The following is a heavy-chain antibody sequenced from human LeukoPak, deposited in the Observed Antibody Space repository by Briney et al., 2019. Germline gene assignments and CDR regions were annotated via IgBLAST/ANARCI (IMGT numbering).Heavy chain of an antibody. V-gene: IGHV1-24*01. D-gene: IGHD1-26*01. CDR1: GYTFTSYY. CDR2: FDPEDGET. Sequence: ASVKVSCKASGYTFTSYYMHWVRQAPGKGLEWMGGFDPEDGETIYAQKFQGRVTMTEDTSTDTAYMELSSLRSEDTAVYYCATSTIVGATFDAFDIWGQGTMVTVSS. CDR3: ATSTIVGATFDAFDI. J-gene: IGHJ3*02.